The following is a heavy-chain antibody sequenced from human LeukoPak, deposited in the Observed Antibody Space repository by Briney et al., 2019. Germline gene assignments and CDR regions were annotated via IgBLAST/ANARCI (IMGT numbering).Heavy chain of an antibody. J-gene: IGHJ4*02. D-gene: IGHD3-9*01. CDR1: GGSISSYY. CDR3: ARATYDILPGYNDY. Sequence: PSETLSLTCTVPGGSISSYYWSWLRQPPGKGLEWIGYIYYSGSTNYNPSLKSRVTISVDTSKNQFSLKLSSVTAADTAVYYCARATYDILPGYNDYWGQGTLVTVSS. CDR2: IYYSGST. V-gene: IGHV4-59*01.